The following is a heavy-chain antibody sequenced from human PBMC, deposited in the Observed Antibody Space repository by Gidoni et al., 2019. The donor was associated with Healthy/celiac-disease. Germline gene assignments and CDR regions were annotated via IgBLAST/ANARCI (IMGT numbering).Heavy chain of an antibody. J-gene: IGHJ4*02. CDR2: ISCSGGST. CDR1: GFTFSSYA. D-gene: IGHD5-12*01. CDR3: AKAPRDGYNSDY. Sequence: GGGLVQPGGSLRLSCAASGFTFSSYAMSWVRQAPGKGLEWVSAISCSGGSTYYADSVKGRFTIPRDNSKNTLYLQMNSLRAEDTAVYYCAKAPRDGYNSDYWGQGTLVTVSS. V-gene: IGHV3-23*01.